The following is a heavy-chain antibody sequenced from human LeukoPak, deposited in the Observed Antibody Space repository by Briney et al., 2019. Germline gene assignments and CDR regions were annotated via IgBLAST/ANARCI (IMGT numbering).Heavy chain of an antibody. CDR3: ASGYYDFWSGYSYYFDY. J-gene: IGHJ4*02. Sequence: PSETLSLTCTVSGGSISSGGYYWSWIRQHPGKGLEWIGYIYYSGSTYYNPSFKSRVTISVDTSKNQFSLKLSSVTAADTAVYYCASGYYDFWSGYSYYFDYWGQGTLVTVSS. V-gene: IGHV4-30-4*08. D-gene: IGHD3-3*01. CDR1: GGSISSGGYY. CDR2: IYYSGST.